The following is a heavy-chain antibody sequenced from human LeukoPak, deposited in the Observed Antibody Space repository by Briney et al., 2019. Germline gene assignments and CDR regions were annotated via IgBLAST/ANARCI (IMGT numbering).Heavy chain of an antibody. CDR2: IYHSGST. CDR3: ARGSLGYCSGGSCYLAYYFDY. V-gene: IGHV4-30-2*01. J-gene: IGHJ4*02. D-gene: IGHD2-15*01. CDR1: GGSISSGGYS. Sequence: SQNLSRTCAVSGGSISSGGYSWSWIRQPPGKGLEWIGYIYHSGSTYYNPSLKSRVTISVDRSKNQFSLKLSSVTAADTAVYYCARGSLGYCSGGSCYLAYYFDYWGQGTLVTVSS.